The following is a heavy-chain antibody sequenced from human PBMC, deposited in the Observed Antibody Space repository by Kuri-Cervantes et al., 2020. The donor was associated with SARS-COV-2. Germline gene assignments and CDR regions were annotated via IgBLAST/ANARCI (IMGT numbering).Heavy chain of an antibody. D-gene: IGHD1-14*01. J-gene: IGHJ6*02. Sequence: LSLTCVASGFTFSNYGMHWVRQAPGKGLEWVVVISDDEVSKHYADSVNGRFTISRDKSKNTLYLQMTSLRPGDTAIYYCARPRKPVYYYHGMDVWGQGTMVTVSS. CDR1: GFTFSNYG. V-gene: IGHV3-30*03. CDR3: ARPRKPVYYYHGMDV. CDR2: ISDDEVSK.